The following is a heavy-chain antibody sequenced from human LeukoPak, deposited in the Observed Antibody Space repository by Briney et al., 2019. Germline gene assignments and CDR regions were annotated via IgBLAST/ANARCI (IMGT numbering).Heavy chain of an antibody. CDR1: GFTFSSYS. CDR3: ASSRGYSYGLGY. CDR2: ISSSSSTI. D-gene: IGHD5-18*01. J-gene: IGHJ4*02. V-gene: IGHV3-48*02. Sequence: GGSLRLSRAASGFTFSSYSMNWVRQAPGKGLEWVSYISSSSSTIYYADSVKGRFTISRDNAKNSLYLQMNSLRDDDTAVYYCASSRGYSYGLGYWGQGTLVTVSS.